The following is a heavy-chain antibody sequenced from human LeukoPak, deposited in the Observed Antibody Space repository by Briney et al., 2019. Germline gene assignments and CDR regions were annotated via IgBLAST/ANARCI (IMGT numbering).Heavy chain of an antibody. D-gene: IGHD6-13*01. CDR3: VRRSSSWSVDY. Sequence: GGSLRLSCAASGFTFSSNDMHWVRQAPGKGLEWVAIISYDGSNKYYADSVKGRFTISRDNAKGSLDLQMNSLRDEDTAVYYCVRRSSSWSVDYWGQGTLDSVSS. J-gene: IGHJ4*02. V-gene: IGHV3-30*03. CDR2: ISYDGSNK. CDR1: GFTFSSND.